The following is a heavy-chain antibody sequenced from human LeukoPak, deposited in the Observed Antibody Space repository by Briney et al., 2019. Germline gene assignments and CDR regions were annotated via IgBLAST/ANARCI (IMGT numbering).Heavy chain of an antibody. Sequence: GGSLRLSCAASGFTFSSYAMSWVRQAPGKGLEWVSAISGSGGSTYYADSVKGRFTISRDNSKNTLYLQMNSLRAEDTAVYYCAKSLGCSSTSCYSRVFDYWGQGTLVTVSS. V-gene: IGHV3-23*01. CDR1: GFTFSSYA. CDR3: AKSLGCSSTSCYSRVFDY. J-gene: IGHJ4*02. D-gene: IGHD2-2*01. CDR2: ISGSGGST.